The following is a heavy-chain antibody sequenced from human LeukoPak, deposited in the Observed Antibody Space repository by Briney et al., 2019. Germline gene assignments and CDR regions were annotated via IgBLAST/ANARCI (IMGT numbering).Heavy chain of an antibody. D-gene: IGHD3-22*01. V-gene: IGHV3-11*05. J-gene: IGHJ4*02. CDR2: ISSSGSST. Sequence: GGSLRLSCAASGFTFSDFYMSWVRQAPGKGLEWISYISSSGSSTNYADSVKGRFTISRDNAKNSLYLQMNSLRAEDTAVYYCARDLIHRSGEADYWGQGTLVTVSS. CDR3: ARDLIHRSGEADY. CDR1: GFTFSDFY.